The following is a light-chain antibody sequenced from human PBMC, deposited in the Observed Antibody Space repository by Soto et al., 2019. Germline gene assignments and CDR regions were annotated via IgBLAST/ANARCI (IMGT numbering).Light chain of an antibody. Sequence: DIQMTQSPSSLSVSVGDRVTITCRASQSINNCLNWYQQKPGKAPNLLIYAASSLQSGVPSRFSGSGSGTHFTLTISSLQPEDFATYYCQQGFNTPHTFGPGTKVDIK. CDR3: QQGFNTPHT. CDR2: AAS. V-gene: IGKV1-39*01. CDR1: QSINNC. J-gene: IGKJ3*01.